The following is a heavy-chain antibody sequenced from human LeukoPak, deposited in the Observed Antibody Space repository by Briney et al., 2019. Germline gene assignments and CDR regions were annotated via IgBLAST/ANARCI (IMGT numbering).Heavy chain of an antibody. CDR2: IYYSGST. CDR1: GGSIYSNSYY. J-gene: IGHJ4*02. V-gene: IGHV4-39*01. CDR3: ARLYSSGWFYFDY. Sequence: SETLSLTCPVSGGSIYSNSYYWGWIRQPPGEGLEWIGSIYYSGSTYYNPSLKSRVTISVDTSKNQFSLRLSSVTAADTAMYYCARLYSSGWFYFDYWGQGTLVTVSS. D-gene: IGHD6-19*01.